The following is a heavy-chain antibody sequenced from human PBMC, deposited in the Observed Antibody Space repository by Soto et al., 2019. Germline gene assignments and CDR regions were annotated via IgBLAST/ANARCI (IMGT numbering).Heavy chain of an antibody. CDR1: GFTFSNAW. CDR2: IKSKTDGGTT. J-gene: IGHJ4*02. D-gene: IGHD3-3*01. CDR3: TTRYYDFYPWVLNFDY. V-gene: IGHV3-15*07. Sequence: RGSLRLSCAASGFTFSNAWMNWVRQAPGKGLEWVGRIKSKTDGGTTDYAAPVKGRFTISRDDSKNTLYLQMNSLKTEDTAVYYCTTRYYDFYPWVLNFDYWGQGTLVTVSS.